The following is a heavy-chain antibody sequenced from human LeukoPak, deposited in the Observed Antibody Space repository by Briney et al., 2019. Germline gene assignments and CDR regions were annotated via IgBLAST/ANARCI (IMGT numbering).Heavy chain of an antibody. CDR1: GGSFGGYY. CDR2: INHSGST. D-gene: IGHD3-10*01. Sequence: SETLSLTCAVYGGSFGGYYWSWIRQPPGKGLEWIGEINHSGSTNYNPSLKSRVTISVDTSKNQFSLKLSSVTAADTAVYYCARGRGGAYYYYYYYMDVWGKGTTVTVSS. J-gene: IGHJ6*03. V-gene: IGHV4-34*01. CDR3: ARGRGGAYYYYYYYMDV.